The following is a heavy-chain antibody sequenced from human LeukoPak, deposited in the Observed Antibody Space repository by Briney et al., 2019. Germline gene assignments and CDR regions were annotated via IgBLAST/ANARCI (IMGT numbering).Heavy chain of an antibody. D-gene: IGHD5-24*01. Sequence: SETLSLTCAVYGGSVTDYYWSWIRQPAGKGLEWIGRIYTSGSTNYNPSLKSRVTISVDTSKNQFSLKLSSVTAADTAVYYCARADGYNFYYWGQGTLVTVSS. CDR1: GGSVTDYY. CDR2: IYTSGST. J-gene: IGHJ4*02. V-gene: IGHV4-59*10. CDR3: ARADGYNFYY.